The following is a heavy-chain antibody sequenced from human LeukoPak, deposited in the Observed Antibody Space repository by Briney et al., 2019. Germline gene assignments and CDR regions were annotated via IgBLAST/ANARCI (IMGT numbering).Heavy chain of an antibody. D-gene: IGHD3-10*01. CDR3: ARDLSGSYDVYYYYGMDV. V-gene: IGHV3-30-3*01. Sequence: GGSLRLSCAASGFTFSSYAMHWVRQAPGKGLEWVAVISYDGSNKYYADSVKGRFTISRDNSKNTLYLQMNSLRAEDTAVYYCARDLSGSYDVYYYYGMDVWGQGTTVTASS. CDR1: GFTFSSYA. J-gene: IGHJ6*02. CDR2: ISYDGSNK.